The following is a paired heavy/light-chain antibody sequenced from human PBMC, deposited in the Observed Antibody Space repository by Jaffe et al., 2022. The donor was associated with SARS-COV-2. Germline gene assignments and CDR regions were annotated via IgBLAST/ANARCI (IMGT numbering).Heavy chain of an antibody. CDR3: VRARQDVSGWYGRV. CDR1: GYTFTNYG. Sequence: QGQLVQSGGEVKETGASVKVSCKASGYTFTNYGINWVRQAPGQGFEWMGWINTYNGKTNYAQKFQGKVTVTTDTSTSTAYMELRSLRSDDTAIYYCVRARQDVSGWYGRVWGQGTLITVSS. D-gene: IGHD6-19*01. V-gene: IGHV1-18*01. CDR2: INTYNGKT. J-gene: IGHJ4*02.
Light chain of an antibody. Sequence: QSALTQPPSASGSPGQSVTISCTGTSSDVGGYNYVSWYQQHPGKAPKLMIYEVSKRPSGVPDRFSGSKSGNTASLTVSGLQAEDEADYYCSTYGGNNNVLFGGGTKLTVL. V-gene: IGLV2-8*01. CDR3: STYGGNNNVL. CDR1: SSDVGGYNY. CDR2: EVS. J-gene: IGLJ2*01.